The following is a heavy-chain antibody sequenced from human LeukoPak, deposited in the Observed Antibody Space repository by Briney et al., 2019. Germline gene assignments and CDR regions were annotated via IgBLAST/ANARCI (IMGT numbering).Heavy chain of an antibody. CDR1: GYSFTSSW. CDR3: VYCSGGSSSYGMDV. CDR2: INLGDSDT. Sequence: GESLKISCKGSGYSFTSSWIAWVRQMPGKGLEWMGIINLGDSDTRYSPSFQGQVTISADKSISTAYLQWSSLKASDTAIYFCVYCSGGSSSYGMDVWGQGTTVTVSS. V-gene: IGHV5-51*01. J-gene: IGHJ6*02. D-gene: IGHD2-15*01.